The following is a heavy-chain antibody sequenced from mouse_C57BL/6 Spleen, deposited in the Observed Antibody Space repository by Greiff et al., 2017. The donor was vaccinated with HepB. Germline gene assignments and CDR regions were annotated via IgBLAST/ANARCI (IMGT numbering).Heavy chain of an antibody. CDR3: ARSGPYYSNFFYAMDY. Sequence: QVQLQQPGAELVMPGASVKLSCKASGYTFTSYWMHWVKQRPGQGLEWIGEIDPSDSYTNYNQKFKGKSTLTVDKSSSTAYMQLSSLTSEDSAVYYCARSGPYYSNFFYAMDYWGQGTSVTVSS. V-gene: IGHV1-69*01. D-gene: IGHD2-5*01. CDR1: GYTFTSYW. CDR2: IDPSDSYT. J-gene: IGHJ4*01.